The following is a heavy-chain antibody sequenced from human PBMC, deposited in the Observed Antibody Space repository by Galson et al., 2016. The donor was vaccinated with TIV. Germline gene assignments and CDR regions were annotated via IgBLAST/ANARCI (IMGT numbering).Heavy chain of an antibody. CDR1: GYTFSHYY. D-gene: IGHD2-2*03. J-gene: IGHJ6*02. CDR2: INPKNGAT. Sequence: SVKVSCKASGYTFSHYYLHWVRQAPGQGLEWMGRINPKNGATDYALKFQGRVTMTRDTSISIAYMELSSLRSDDTVVYYCARGRGPGYCDYSSCYGYYGMDVWGQGTTVTVSS. V-gene: IGHV1-2*05. CDR3: ARGRGPGYCDYSSCYGYYGMDV.